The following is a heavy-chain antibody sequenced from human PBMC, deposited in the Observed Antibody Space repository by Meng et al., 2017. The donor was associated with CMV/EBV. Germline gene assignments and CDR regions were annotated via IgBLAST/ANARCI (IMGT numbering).Heavy chain of an antibody. Sequence: ASVKVSCKASGYTFTGYYMHWVRQAPGQGLEWMGWINPNSGGTNYAQKFQGRVTMTRDTSISTAYMELSRLRSDDTAVYYCARSSPSLPSGGGDSYDAFDIWGHGTMVTVSS. V-gene: IGHV1-2*02. CDR1: GYTFTGYY. CDR2: INPNSGGT. D-gene: IGHD2-21*01. CDR3: ARSSPSLPSGGGDSYDAFDI. J-gene: IGHJ3*02.